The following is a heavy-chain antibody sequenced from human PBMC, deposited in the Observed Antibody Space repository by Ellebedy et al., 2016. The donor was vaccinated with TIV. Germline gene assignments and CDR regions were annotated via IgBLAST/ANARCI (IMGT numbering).Heavy chain of an antibody. J-gene: IGHJ4*02. CDR3: AKRPDSYSSGWYLDY. CDR2: IYSSGGT. CDR1: GFTVSSNY. V-gene: IGHV3-53*01. Sequence: GGSLRLSCAASGFTVSSNYMSWVRQAPGRGLEWVSTIYSSGGTYYAGSVKGRFTISRDNSKNTLYLQMNSLRAEDTAVYYCAKRPDSYSSGWYLDYWGQGTLVTVSS. D-gene: IGHD6-19*01.